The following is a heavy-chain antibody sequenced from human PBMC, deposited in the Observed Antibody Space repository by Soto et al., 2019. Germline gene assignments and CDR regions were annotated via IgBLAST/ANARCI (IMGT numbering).Heavy chain of an antibody. CDR1: GYTFTSYG. CDR3: ARGPLRQATSDFDY. Sequence: GASVKVSCKASGYTFTSYGISWVRQAPGQGLEWMRWISAYNGNTNYAQKLQGRVTMTTDTSTSTAYMELRSLRSDDTAVYYCARGPLRQATSDFDYWGQGTLVTVSS. J-gene: IGHJ4*02. CDR2: ISAYNGNT. V-gene: IGHV1-18*01. D-gene: IGHD5-12*01.